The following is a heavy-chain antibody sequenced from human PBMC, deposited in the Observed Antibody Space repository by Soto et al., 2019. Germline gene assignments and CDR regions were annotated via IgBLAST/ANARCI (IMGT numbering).Heavy chain of an antibody. Sequence: ASVKGSCKASGGTFSSYAISWVRQAPGQGLEWMGGIIPIFGTANYAQKFQGRVTITADESTSTAYMELSSLRSEDTAVYYCASFYSGSYLGWFDPWGQGTLVTVSS. CDR2: IIPIFGTA. CDR1: GGTFSSYA. J-gene: IGHJ5*02. CDR3: ASFYSGSYLGWFDP. V-gene: IGHV1-69*13. D-gene: IGHD1-26*01.